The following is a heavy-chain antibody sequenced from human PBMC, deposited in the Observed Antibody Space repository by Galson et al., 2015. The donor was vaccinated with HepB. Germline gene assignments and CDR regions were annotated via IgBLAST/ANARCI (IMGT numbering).Heavy chain of an antibody. CDR1: GGTFSSYA. V-gene: IGHV1-69*13. J-gene: IGHJ4*02. Sequence: SVKVSCKASGGTFSSYAISWVRQAPGQGLEWMGGIIPIFGTANYAQKFQGRVTITADESTSTAYMELSSLRSEDTAVYYCARGYCTNGVCYPLLDYWGQETLVTVSS. D-gene: IGHD2-8*01. CDR2: IIPIFGTA. CDR3: ARGYCTNGVCYPLLDY.